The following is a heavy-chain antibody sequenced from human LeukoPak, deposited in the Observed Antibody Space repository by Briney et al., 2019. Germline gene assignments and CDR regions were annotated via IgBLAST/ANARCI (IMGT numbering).Heavy chain of an antibody. CDR1: GFTFSSYS. Sequence: PGGSLRLSCAASGFTFSSYSMSWVRQAPGKGLEWVSSISSSSSYIYYADSVKGRFTISRDNAKNSLYLQMNSLRAEDTAVYYCARGYCSSTSCYLPIHGMDVWGKGTTVTVSS. D-gene: IGHD2-2*01. V-gene: IGHV3-21*01. CDR3: ARGYCSSTSCYLPIHGMDV. J-gene: IGHJ6*04. CDR2: ISSSSSYI.